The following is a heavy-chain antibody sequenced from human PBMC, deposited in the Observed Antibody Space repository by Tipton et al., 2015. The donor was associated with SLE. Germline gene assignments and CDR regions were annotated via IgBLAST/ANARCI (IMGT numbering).Heavy chain of an antibody. CDR1: GGSISSGSGW. CDR3: ARGGYSSGWYGDYFVY. V-gene: IGHV4-61*05. D-gene: IGHD6-19*01. CDR2: IYYSGST. J-gene: IGHJ4*02. Sequence: GLVKPSETLSLTCTVSGGSISSGSGWWGWIRQSPGRGLEWIGYIYYSGSTNYNPSLKSRVTMSVGTSKNQFSLKLSSVTAADTAIYYCARGGYSSGWYGDYFVYCGQGTLVTVSS.